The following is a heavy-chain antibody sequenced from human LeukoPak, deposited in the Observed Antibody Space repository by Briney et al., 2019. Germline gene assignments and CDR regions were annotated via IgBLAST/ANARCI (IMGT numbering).Heavy chain of an antibody. V-gene: IGHV4-39*01. CDR3: ARHLNYYDSSGYSNYFDY. Sequence: SETLSLTCTVSGGSISSSSYHWGWIRHSPGKGLEWIGTIYYSGSTYHNPSLNSRVTISVDTSKNQFSLKLSSVTAADTAVYYCARHLNYYDSSGYSNYFDYWGQGTLVTVSS. D-gene: IGHD3-22*01. CDR1: GGSISSSSYH. CDR2: IYYSGST. J-gene: IGHJ4*02.